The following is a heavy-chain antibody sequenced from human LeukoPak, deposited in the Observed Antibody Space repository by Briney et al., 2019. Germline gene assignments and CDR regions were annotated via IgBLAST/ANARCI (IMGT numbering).Heavy chain of an antibody. CDR3: ARGQLAGYYFDY. J-gene: IGHJ4*02. CDR1: GGSFSGYY. D-gene: IGHD6-19*01. CDR2: IHHSGST. V-gene: IGHV4-34*01. Sequence: PSETLSLTCAVYGGSFSGYYWTWIRQPPGKELEWIGEIHHSGSTHYNPSLKSRVSTSGDASKNQVSLKLRSVTAADTAVYYCARGQLAGYYFDYWGQGTLVTVSS.